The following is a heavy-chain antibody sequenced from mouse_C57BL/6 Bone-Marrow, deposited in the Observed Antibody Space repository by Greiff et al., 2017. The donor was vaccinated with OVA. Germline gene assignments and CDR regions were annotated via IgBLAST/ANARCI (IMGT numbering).Heavy chain of an antibody. D-gene: IGHD1-1*01. CDR2: INPYNGGT. Sequence: EVQLQQSGPVLVKPGASVKMSCKASGYTFTDYYMNWVKQSHGKSLEWIGVINPYNGGTSYNQKFKGKATLTVDKSSSTAYMELNSLTSEDSAVYYCARLVYYYGSRWGQGTLVTVSA. V-gene: IGHV1-19*01. CDR1: GYTFTDYY. J-gene: IGHJ3*01. CDR3: ARLVYYYGSR.